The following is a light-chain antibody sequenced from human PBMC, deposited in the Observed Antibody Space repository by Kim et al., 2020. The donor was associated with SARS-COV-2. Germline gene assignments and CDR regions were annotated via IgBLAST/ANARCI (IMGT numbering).Light chain of an antibody. Sequence: PGESDTLACRASPSVTRNYLAWYQHKPGQAPRLLMYGASRRAPGIPDRFSGSGSGTDFTLTISRLEPGDFAVYYCQQFDDSSSWTFGQGTKVEIK. CDR1: PSVTRNY. CDR2: GAS. J-gene: IGKJ1*01. CDR3: QQFDDSSSWT. V-gene: IGKV3-20*01.